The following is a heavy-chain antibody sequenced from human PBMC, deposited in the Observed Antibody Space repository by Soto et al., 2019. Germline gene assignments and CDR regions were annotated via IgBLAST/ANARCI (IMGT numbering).Heavy chain of an antibody. D-gene: IGHD6-19*01. Sequence: PSETLSLTCTVSGGSISSYYWSWIRQPPGKGLEWIGYIYYSGSTYYNPSLESRVTLSVDKSISTAYLQWSSLKASDTAMYYCARRAKYSSGWATIDYWGQGTLVTVSS. CDR3: ARRAKYSSGWATIDY. J-gene: IGHJ4*02. CDR2: IYYSGST. CDR1: GGSISSYY. V-gene: IGHV4-59*12.